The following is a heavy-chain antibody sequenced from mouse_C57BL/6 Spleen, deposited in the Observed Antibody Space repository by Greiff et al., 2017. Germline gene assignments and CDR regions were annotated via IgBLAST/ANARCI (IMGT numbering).Heavy chain of an antibody. J-gene: IGHJ1*03. CDR3: ARIDGYYNWYFDV. CDR1: GFSLSTSGMG. Sequence: QVTLKESGPGILQSSQTLSLTCSFSGFSLSTSGMGVSWIRQPSGKGLEWLAHIYWDDDKRYNPSLKSRLTISKDTSRNQVFLKITSVDTADTATYYCARIDGYYNWYFDVWGTGTTVTVSS. CDR2: IYWDDDK. V-gene: IGHV8-12*01. D-gene: IGHD2-3*01.